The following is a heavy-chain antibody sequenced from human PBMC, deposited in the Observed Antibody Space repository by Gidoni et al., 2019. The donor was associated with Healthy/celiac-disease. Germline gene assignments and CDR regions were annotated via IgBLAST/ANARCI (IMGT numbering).Heavy chain of an antibody. J-gene: IGHJ3*02. CDR3: ARGNTVTDFVAFDI. D-gene: IGHD4-17*01. CDR1: GGTFSSYT. V-gene: IGHV1-69*02. Sequence: SGGTFSSYTISWVRQAPGQGLEWMGRIITILGIANYAQKFQGRVTITADKSTSTAYMELSSLRSEDTAVYYCARGNTVTDFVAFDIWGQGTMVTVSS. CDR2: IITILGIA.